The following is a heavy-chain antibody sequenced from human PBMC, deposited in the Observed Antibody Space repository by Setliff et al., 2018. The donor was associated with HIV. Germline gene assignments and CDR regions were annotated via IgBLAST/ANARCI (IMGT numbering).Heavy chain of an antibody. CDR3: ASEAWTSYRSSSGYYYYYMDV. CDR2: IYYSGTT. V-gene: IGHV4-61*01. Sequence: PSETLSLTCTVSGDSVSSASYYWSWIRQPPGKGLEWSGYIYYSGTTKYNASLKSRVTISVDTSKNQFSLKLSSVTAADTAVYYCASEAWTSYRSSSGYYYYYMDVWGKGTTVTVSS. D-gene: IGHD6-6*01. J-gene: IGHJ6*03. CDR1: GDSVSSASYY.